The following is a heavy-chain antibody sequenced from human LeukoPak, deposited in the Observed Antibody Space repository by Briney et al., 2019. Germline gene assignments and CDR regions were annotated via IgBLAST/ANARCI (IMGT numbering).Heavy chain of an antibody. CDR3: ARDSARDTAMVTFDY. Sequence: GGSLRLSCAASGFTFSSYWTSWVRQAPGKGLEWVANIKQDGSEKYYVDSVKGRFTISRDNAKNSLYLQMNSLRAEDTAVYYCARDSARDTAMVTFDYWGQGTLVTVSS. V-gene: IGHV3-7*01. CDR2: IKQDGSEK. CDR1: GFTFSSYW. J-gene: IGHJ4*02. D-gene: IGHD5-18*01.